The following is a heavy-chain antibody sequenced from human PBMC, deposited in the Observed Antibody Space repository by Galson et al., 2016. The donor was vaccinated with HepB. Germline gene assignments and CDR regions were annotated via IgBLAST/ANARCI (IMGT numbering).Heavy chain of an antibody. V-gene: IGHV3-9*01. J-gene: IGHJ4*02. CDR2: TSWNSAFI. Sequence: SLRLSCAAFGLNFDDYAMHWGRQPPGKGLEWVSGTSWNSAFIGYADSVRGRFTSSRDNAKNSLYLQMNSLRSEDTALYYCAKAQYGSGTFLAIDYWGQGTLVTVSS. CDR3: AKAQYGSGTFLAIDY. CDR1: GLNFDDYA. D-gene: IGHD3-10*01.